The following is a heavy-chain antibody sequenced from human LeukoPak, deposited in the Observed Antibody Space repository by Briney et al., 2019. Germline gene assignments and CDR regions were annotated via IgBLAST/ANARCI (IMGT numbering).Heavy chain of an antibody. J-gene: IGHJ4*02. D-gene: IGHD4-11*01. V-gene: IGHV4-34*01. CDR2: INHSGDT. CDR3: ARGSRNYNNYEGADY. CDR1: GGAFSGYY. Sequence: SETLSLTCAVYGGAFSGYYWSWIRQPPGKGLEWIGEINHSGDTKYNPSLKSRVSMSVDVSKDQFSLKLTSLTAADTAGYYCARGSRNYNNYEGADYWGQGTLVTVSS.